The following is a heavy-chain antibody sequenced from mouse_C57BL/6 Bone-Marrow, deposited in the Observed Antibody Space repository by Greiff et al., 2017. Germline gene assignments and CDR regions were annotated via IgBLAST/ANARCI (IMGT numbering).Heavy chain of an antibody. D-gene: IGHD1-1*02. Sequence: VQGVESGAELVKPGASVKMSCKASGYAFSSYWMNWVKQRPGKGLEWIGQIYPGDGATNYNGKFKGKATLTADKSSSTAYMQLSSLTYTDSPVYFCERSNDGGFGWFADWGQGTLVTVSA. CDR3: ERSNDGGFGWFAD. CDR1: GYAFSSYW. J-gene: IGHJ3*01. CDR2: IYPGDGAT. V-gene: IGHV1-80*01.